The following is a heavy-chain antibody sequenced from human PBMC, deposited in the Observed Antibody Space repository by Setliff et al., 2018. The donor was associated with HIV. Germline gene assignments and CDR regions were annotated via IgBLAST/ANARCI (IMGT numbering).Heavy chain of an antibody. J-gene: IGHJ1*01. CDR2: ITPNSGGT. CDR1: GYTFTGYY. V-gene: IGHV1-2*02. Sequence: ASVKVSCKASGYTFTGYYMHWVRQAPGQGLEWMGWITPNSGGTNYAQKFQGRVTMTRGTSISTAYMELSRLRSDDTAVYYCARDHGMWDYGGNVLLREYFLHWGQGTLVTVS. CDR3: ARDHGMWDYGGNVLLREYFLH. D-gene: IGHD4-17*01.